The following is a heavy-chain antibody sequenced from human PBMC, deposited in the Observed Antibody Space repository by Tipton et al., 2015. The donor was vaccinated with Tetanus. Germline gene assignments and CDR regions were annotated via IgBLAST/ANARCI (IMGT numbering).Heavy chain of an antibody. D-gene: IGHD3-16*01. CDR3: AREDGGPTLDYFDS. V-gene: IGHV3-30-3*01. CDR2: ITFDGGTK. J-gene: IGHJ4*02. CDR1: GESFSGHY. Sequence: LSLTCAVSGESFSGHYWSWVRQAPGKGLEWVAVITFDGGTKYYADSVKGRFTLSRDNSQNTLYLQMNSLKVEDTAVYYCAREDGGPTLDYFDSWGQGALVIVSS.